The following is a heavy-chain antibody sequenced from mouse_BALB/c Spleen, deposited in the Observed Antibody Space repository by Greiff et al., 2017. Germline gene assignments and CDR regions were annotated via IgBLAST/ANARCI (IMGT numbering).Heavy chain of an antibody. Sequence: EVQGVESGGGLVKPGGSLKLSCAASGFTFSDYYMYWVRQTPEKRLEWVATISDGGSYTYYPDSVKGRFTISSDNAKNNLYMQMSSLKSEDTAMYYCARDITTVESYWYFDVWGAGTTVTVSS. CDR2: ISDGGSYT. CDR1: GFTFSDYY. V-gene: IGHV5-4*02. J-gene: IGHJ1*01. D-gene: IGHD1-1*01. CDR3: ARDITTVESYWYFDV.